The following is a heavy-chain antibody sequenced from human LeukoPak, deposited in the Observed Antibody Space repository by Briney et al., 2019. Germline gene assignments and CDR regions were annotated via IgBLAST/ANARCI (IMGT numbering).Heavy chain of an antibody. V-gene: IGHV3-74*01. D-gene: IGHD5-18*01. J-gene: IGHJ4*02. CDR3: AQGHSHTAMYF. Sequence: GGSLRLSCAASGFTFSSYWMHWVRQAPGKGLVWVSRINTDGSSTTYADSVKGRFTISRDNAKNTLFLQVNSLRVEDTAVYYCAQGHSHTAMYFWGQGTLVTVSS. CDR2: INTDGSST. CDR1: GFTFSSYW.